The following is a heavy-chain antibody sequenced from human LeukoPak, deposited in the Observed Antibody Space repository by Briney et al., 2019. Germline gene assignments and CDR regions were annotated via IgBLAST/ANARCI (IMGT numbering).Heavy chain of an antibody. V-gene: IGHV3-30*02. J-gene: IGHJ4*02. CDR3: ARDGPPWSYSITIFGVVE. D-gene: IGHD3-3*01. CDR1: GFTFSSYG. Sequence: SGGSLRLSCAASGFTFSSYGMHWVRQAPGKGLEWVAFIWSDGNNEYYADSVKGRFTISRDNSKNTLYLQMNSLRAEDTAVYYCARDGPPWSYSITIFGVVEWGQGTLVTVSS. CDR2: IWSDGNNE.